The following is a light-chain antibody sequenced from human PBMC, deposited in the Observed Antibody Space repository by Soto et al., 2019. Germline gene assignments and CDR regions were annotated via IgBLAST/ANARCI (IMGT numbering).Light chain of an antibody. CDR3: LQKYFYPFT. CDR1: QGIRND. J-gene: IGKJ3*01. V-gene: IGKV1-6*01. CDR2: AAS. Sequence: IQMTQSPSSLSACVGDRVTITCRASQGIRNDLDWFQQKPGKAPKLLIYAASDLQSGVPARFSGSGSGTDFTLTISSLQPEDFATYYCLQKYFYPFTFGPGTKVDIK.